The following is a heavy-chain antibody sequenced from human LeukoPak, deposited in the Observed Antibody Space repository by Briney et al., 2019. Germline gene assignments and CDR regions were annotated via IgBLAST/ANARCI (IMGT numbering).Heavy chain of an antibody. J-gene: IGHJ4*02. CDR3: ARGEDYGSGSYLDY. CDR1: GGSISSSSYY. CDR2: IYYSGST. Sequence: SETLCLTCTVSGGSISSSSYYWGWIRQPPGKGLEWIGSIYYSGSTYYNPSLKSRVTITVDTSKNQFSLKLSSVTAADTAVYYCARGEDYGSGSYLDYWGQGTLVTVSS. V-gene: IGHV4-39*07. D-gene: IGHD3-10*01.